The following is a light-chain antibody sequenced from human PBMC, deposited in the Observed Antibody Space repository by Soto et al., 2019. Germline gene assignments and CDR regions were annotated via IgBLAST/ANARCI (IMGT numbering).Light chain of an antibody. J-gene: IGKJ1*01. CDR3: QQYHIWPPWT. CDR1: QSIRST. CDR2: GAS. V-gene: IGKV3-15*01. Sequence: EIVMTQSPDTLSVPPGEGATLSCRVSQSIRSTLAWYQQRPGQAPRLLMYGASTRADGIPARFTGSGSGTEFTLTISSLQSEDFAVYYCQQYHIWPPWTSGQGTKVDI.